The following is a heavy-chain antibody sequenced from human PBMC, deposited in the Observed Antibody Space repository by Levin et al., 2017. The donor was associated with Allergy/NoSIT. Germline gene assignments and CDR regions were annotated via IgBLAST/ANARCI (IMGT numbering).Heavy chain of an antibody. CDR2: IYPDDSDT. CDR1: GYSFTSHW. D-gene: IGHD6-13*01. V-gene: IGHV5-51*01. J-gene: IGHJ4*02. Sequence: KRGESLKISCKGSGYSFTSHWVGWVRQMPGKGLEWMGIIYPDDSDTRYSPSFQGQVTISVDNSLSTAYLQWSSLKASDTARYYCARGYYTNSWGRSWAYWGQGTLVTVSS. CDR3: ARGYYTNSWGRSWAY.